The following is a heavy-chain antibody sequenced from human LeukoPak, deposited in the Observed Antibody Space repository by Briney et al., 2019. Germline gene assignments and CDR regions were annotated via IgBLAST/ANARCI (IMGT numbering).Heavy chain of an antibody. D-gene: IGHD3-22*01. Sequence: SETLSLTCTVSGASISSYYWSRIRQPPGKGLEWIGDIYYSGSIKYNPSLKSRVTMSVDTSKNQFSLKLSSVTAADTAIYYCARENPSGYYNRPIDYRGQGTLVTVSS. CDR1: GASISSYY. V-gene: IGHV4-59*01. CDR3: ARENPSGYYNRPIDY. CDR2: IYYSGSI. J-gene: IGHJ4*02.